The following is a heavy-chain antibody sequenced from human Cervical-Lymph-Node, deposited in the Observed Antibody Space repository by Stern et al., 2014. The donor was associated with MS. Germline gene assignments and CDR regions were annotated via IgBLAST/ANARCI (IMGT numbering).Heavy chain of an antibody. Sequence: VQLVQSGAEVKKPGASVKISCKASGGTFSEFVFTWVRQAPGEGLEWMGRTIPKVGRTNYAQKFQGRLTITADNSTSTTYLELSSLRFDDTAVYYCAREWELWGQGTLATVSS. CDR3: AREWEL. D-gene: IGHD1-26*01. CDR2: TIPKVGRT. J-gene: IGHJ4*02. V-gene: IGHV1-69*09. CDR1: GGTFSEFV.